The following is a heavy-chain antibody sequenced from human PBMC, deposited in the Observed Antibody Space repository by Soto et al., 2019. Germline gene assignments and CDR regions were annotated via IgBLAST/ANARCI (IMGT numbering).Heavy chain of an antibody. CDR2: FSYSGTT. V-gene: IGHV4-59*01. D-gene: IGHD2-21*02. J-gene: IGHJ4*02. CDR3: ARALCGGDCTLDY. Sequence: QVQLQESGPGLVKPSETLSLTCPVSGGSISTYYWSWIRQPPGKGLEWIGYFSYSGTTNYNPSLKSRVTISVDTSKNQFSLKLSSVTAADTAVYYCARALCGGDCTLDYWGQGTLVTVSS. CDR1: GGSISTYY.